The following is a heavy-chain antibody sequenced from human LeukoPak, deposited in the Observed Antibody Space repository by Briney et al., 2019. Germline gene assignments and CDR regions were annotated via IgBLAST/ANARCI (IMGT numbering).Heavy chain of an antibody. CDR3: AGDSGYYFFVN. J-gene: IGHJ4*02. D-gene: IGHD6-25*01. Sequence: ASVKVSCKSSRNTFNGNYMHWVRQTPGQGLEWMGWINPDSGGTNYAQKFQDRVTMTRDKSIGTIYMSLRRLSSDDAAIYYCAGDSGYYFFVNWGQGTLLTV. V-gene: IGHV1-2*02. CDR1: RNTFNGNY. CDR2: INPDSGGT.